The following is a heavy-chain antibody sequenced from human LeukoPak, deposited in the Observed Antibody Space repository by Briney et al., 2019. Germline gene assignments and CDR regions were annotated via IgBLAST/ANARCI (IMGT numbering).Heavy chain of an antibody. CDR1: GFTFTNYG. CDR2: ISGSGGST. CDR3: AKAPYSSAWYDFGY. D-gene: IGHD6-19*01. Sequence: GGSLRLSCAASGFTFTNYGMSWVRQAPGKGLEWVSAISGSGGSTYYADSVKSRFTISRDNSKNTLYLQMNGLRAEDTAVYYCAKAPYSSAWYDFGYWGQGTLVTVSS. V-gene: IGHV3-23*01. J-gene: IGHJ4*02.